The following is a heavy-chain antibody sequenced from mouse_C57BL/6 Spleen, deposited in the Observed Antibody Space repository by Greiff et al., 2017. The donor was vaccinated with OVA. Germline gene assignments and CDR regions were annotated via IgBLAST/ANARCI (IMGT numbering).Heavy chain of an antibody. D-gene: IGHD1-1*01. CDR3: AGDGSSYWYFDV. CDR2: IDPANGNT. J-gene: IGHJ1*03. Sequence: EVMLVESVAELVRPGASVKLSCSASGFNIKNTYMHWVKQRPEQGLEWIGRIDPANGNTKYAPKFQGKATITADTSSNTAYLQLSSLTSEDTAIYYCAGDGSSYWYFDVWGTGTTVTVSS. CDR1: GFNIKNTY. V-gene: IGHV14-3*01.